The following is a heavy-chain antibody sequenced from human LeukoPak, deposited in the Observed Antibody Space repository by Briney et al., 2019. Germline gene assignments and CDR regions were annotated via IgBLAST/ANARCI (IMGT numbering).Heavy chain of an antibody. CDR1: GYTFTSYD. CDR3: ARVFDYGLDGDWFDP. D-gene: IGHD4-17*01. V-gene: IGHV1-8*02. J-gene: IGHJ5*02. CDR2: MNPNSGNT. Sequence: ASVKVSCKASGYTFTSYDINWVRQATGQGLEWMGWMNPNSGNTAYAQKFQGRVTMTTDTSTSTAYMELRSLRSDDTAVYYCARVFDYGLDGDWFDPWGQGTLVTVSS.